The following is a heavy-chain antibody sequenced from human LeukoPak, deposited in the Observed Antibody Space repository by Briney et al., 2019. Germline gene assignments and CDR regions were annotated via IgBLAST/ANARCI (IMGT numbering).Heavy chain of an antibody. D-gene: IGHD6-13*01. CDR2: IKQDGSEK. J-gene: IGHJ4*02. V-gene: IGHV3-7*01. CDR3: AKDALVRSSWYRGVPHDY. Sequence: PTGGSLRLSCAASGFTFSSYWMSWVRQAPGKGLEWVANIKQDGSEKYYVDSVKGRFTISRDNAKNSLYLQMNSLRAEDTAVYYCAKDALVRSSWYRGVPHDYWGQGTLVTVSS. CDR1: GFTFSSYW.